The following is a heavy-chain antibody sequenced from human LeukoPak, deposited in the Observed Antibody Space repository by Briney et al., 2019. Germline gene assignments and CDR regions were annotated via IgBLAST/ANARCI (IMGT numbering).Heavy chain of an antibody. CDR2: IKQDGSEK. CDR3: ARDRNGLLWFGELSPGYYFDY. J-gene: IGHJ4*02. V-gene: IGHV3-7*01. Sequence: GGSLRLSCAASGFTFSNYWMSWVRQTPGKRLEWVADIKQDGSEKYYVDSVKGRFTISRDNAKNSLYLQMNSLRAEDTAVYYCARDRNGLLWFGELSPGYYFDYWGQGTLVTVSS. D-gene: IGHD3-10*01. CDR1: GFTFSNYW.